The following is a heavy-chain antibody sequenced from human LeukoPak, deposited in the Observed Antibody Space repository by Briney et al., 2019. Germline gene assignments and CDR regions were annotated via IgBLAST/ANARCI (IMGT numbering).Heavy chain of an antibody. J-gene: IGHJ3*02. D-gene: IGHD2-15*01. CDR2: IYTRGST. CDR3: ARGRYCSADICSGGDAFDI. Sequence: SETLSFTCTGSGGSINNYYWSWIRQPAGKGLEWIGRIYTRGSTNYNPSLKSRVTMSVGTSKNQFSLKLSSVTAADTAVYYCARGRYCSADICSGGDAFDIWGQGTMVSVSS. CDR1: GGSINNYY. V-gene: IGHV4-4*07.